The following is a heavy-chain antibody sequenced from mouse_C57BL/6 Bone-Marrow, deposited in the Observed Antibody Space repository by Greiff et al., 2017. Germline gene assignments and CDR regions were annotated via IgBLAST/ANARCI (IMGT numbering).Heavy chain of an antibody. CDR3: ARLPDGYYEEYYYAMDY. CDR1: GFTFSSYA. Sequence: EVMLVESGGGLVKPGGSLTLSCAASGFTFSSYAMSWVRQTPEKRLEWVATISDGGSYTYYPDNVKGRFTISRDNAKNNLFLQMSHLKSEDTAMYYCARLPDGYYEEYYYAMDYWGQGTSVTVSS. J-gene: IGHJ4*01. D-gene: IGHD2-3*01. V-gene: IGHV5-4*03. CDR2: ISDGGSYT.